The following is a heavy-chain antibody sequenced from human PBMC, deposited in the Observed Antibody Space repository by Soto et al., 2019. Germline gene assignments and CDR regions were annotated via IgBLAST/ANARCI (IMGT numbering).Heavy chain of an antibody. D-gene: IGHD1-1*01. CDR2: IKQDGSEK. CDR1: GFTFSSYW. CDR3: ARDHLTTVNGFDYYYYGMDV. Sequence: GGSLRLSCASSGFTFSSYWMSWVRQAPGKGPEWVANIKQDGSEKYYVDSVKGRFTISRDNAKNSLYLQMNSLRAEDTAVYYCARDHLTTVNGFDYYYYGMDVWGQGTTVTVSS. V-gene: IGHV3-7*05. J-gene: IGHJ6*02.